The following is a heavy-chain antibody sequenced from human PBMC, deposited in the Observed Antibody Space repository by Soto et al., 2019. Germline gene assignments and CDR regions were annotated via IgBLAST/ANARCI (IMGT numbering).Heavy chain of an antibody. Sequence: GGSLRLSCAASGFTFSSYAMSWVRQAPGKGLEWVSAISGSGGSTYYADSVKGRFTISRDNSKNTLYLQMNSLRAEDTAVYYCAKDGGGWATIMGSYYYYGMDVWGQGTTVTVS. CDR3: AKDGGGWATIMGSYYYYGMDV. CDR1: GFTFSSYA. V-gene: IGHV3-23*01. D-gene: IGHD5-12*01. J-gene: IGHJ6*02. CDR2: ISGSGGST.